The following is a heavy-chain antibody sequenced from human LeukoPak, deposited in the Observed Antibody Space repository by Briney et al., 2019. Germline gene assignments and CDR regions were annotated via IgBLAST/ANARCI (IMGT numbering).Heavy chain of an antibody. J-gene: IGHJ5*02. D-gene: IGHD4-17*01. CDR1: GYTFTGYY. Sequence: ASVKVSCKASGYTFTGYYMHWVRQAPGQGLEWMGWINPNSGGTNYAQKFQGRVTMTRDTSISTAYMELSRLRSDDTAVYYCARDRTYGVNRFDPWGQGTLVTVSS. V-gene: IGHV1-2*02. CDR2: INPNSGGT. CDR3: ARDRTYGVNRFDP.